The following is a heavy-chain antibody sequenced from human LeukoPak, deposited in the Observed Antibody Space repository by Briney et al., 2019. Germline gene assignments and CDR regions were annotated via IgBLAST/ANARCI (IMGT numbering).Heavy chain of an antibody. V-gene: IGHV1-69*05. Sequence: ASVKVSCKASGGTFSSYAISWVRQAPGQGLEWMGGIIPIFGTANYAQKFQGRVTITTDESTSTAYMGLSSLRSEDTAVYYCAKASGYYPNYYFDYWGQGTLVTVSS. J-gene: IGHJ4*02. D-gene: IGHD3-22*01. CDR1: GGTFSSYA. CDR2: IIPIFGTA. CDR3: AKASGYYPNYYFDY.